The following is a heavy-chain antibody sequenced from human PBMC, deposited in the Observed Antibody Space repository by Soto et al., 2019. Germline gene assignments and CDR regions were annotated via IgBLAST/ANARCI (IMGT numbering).Heavy chain of an antibody. J-gene: IGHJ3*02. D-gene: IGHD5-12*01. V-gene: IGHV4-59*08. CDR3: ARQPPATAAFDI. Sequence: QVQLQESGPGLVKPSETLSLTCTVSGGSISYSYWSWIRQSPGEGLEWIGYIHNNGESNYNPSLKSRATMSLHTSKNQVSLNLTSVTAADTAVYYCARQPPATAAFDIWGQGTMVTVSS. CDR2: IHNNGES. CDR1: GGSISYSY.